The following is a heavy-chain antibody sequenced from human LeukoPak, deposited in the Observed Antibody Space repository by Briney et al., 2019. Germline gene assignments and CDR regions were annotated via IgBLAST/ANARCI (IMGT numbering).Heavy chain of an antibody. Sequence: GASVKVSCKASGYTFYSYCISWVRQAPGQGLEWMGWVSAYNGHTNYAQKFQGRVTMPTDTSTRTASMELTSLRSDDTAVYYCARLIPQKWELPGKWFDPWGQGTLVTVPS. CDR3: ARLIPQKWELPGKWFDP. D-gene: IGHD1-26*01. V-gene: IGHV1-18*01. CDR2: VSAYNGHT. J-gene: IGHJ5*02. CDR1: GYTFYSYC.